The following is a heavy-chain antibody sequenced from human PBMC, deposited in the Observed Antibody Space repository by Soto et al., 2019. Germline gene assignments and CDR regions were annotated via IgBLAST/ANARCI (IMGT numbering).Heavy chain of an antibody. Sequence: QVQLVQSGAEVKKPGASVKVSCKASGYTFTSYDMHWVRQAPGQRLEWMGWINAGNGNTKYSQKVQGRVTITRDTSASTAYMELSSLRSEDTAVYYCARDDPEQLGFDYWGQGTLVNVSS. CDR3: ARDDPEQLGFDY. CDR1: GYTFTSYD. J-gene: IGHJ4*02. D-gene: IGHD6-13*01. CDR2: INAGNGNT. V-gene: IGHV1-3*01.